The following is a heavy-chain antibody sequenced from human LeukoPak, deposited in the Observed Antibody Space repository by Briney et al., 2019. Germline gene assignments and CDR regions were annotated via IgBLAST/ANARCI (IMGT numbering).Heavy chain of an antibody. CDR2: INHSGST. V-gene: IGHV4-34*01. CDR3: ARGRKRRGIAVAGTSWFDP. D-gene: IGHD6-19*01. Sequence: SETLSLTCAVYGGSFSGYYRSWIRQPPGKGLEWIGEINHSGSTNYNPSLKSRVTISVDTSKNQFSLKLSSVTAADTAVYYCARGRKRRGIAVAGTSWFDPWGQGTLVTVSS. CDR1: GGSFSGYY. J-gene: IGHJ5*02.